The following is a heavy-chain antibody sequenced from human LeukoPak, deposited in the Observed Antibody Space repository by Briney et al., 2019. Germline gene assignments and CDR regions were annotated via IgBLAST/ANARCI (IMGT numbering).Heavy chain of an antibody. CDR3: AKGRGAANEHYFDY. D-gene: IGHD1-1*01. J-gene: IGHJ4*02. CDR1: GFSFSTYA. CDR2: ISHSGGST. Sequence: GGSLRLSCAASGFSFSTYAMSWVRQAPGKGLEWVSAISHSGGSTYYADSVKGRFTISRDNSKNTLYLQMNSLRAEDTAVYYCAKGRGAANEHYFDYWGQGTLVTVSS. V-gene: IGHV3-23*01.